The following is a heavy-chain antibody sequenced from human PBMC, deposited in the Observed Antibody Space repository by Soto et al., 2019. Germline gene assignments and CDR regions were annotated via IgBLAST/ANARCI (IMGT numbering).Heavy chain of an antibody. CDR1: GGSFSGYY. J-gene: IGHJ5*02. Sequence: PSETLSLTCAVYGGSFSGYYWSWIRQPPGKGLEWIGEINHSGSTNYNPSLKSRVTISVDTSKNQFSLKLSSVTAADTAVYYCARRYYDFWSGYYTRAWFDP. CDR3: ARRYYDFWSGYYTRAWFDP. D-gene: IGHD3-3*01. V-gene: IGHV4-34*01. CDR2: INHSGST.